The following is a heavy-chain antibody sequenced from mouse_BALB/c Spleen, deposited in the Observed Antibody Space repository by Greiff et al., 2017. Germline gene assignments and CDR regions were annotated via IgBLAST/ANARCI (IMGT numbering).Heavy chain of an antibody. CDR3: AREEGNFPY. D-gene: IGHD2-1*01. J-gene: IGHJ3*01. Sequence: QVQLQQPGAELVKPGASVKLSCKASGYTFTSYWMHWVKQRPGQGLEWIGEINPSNGRTNYNEKFKSKATLTVDKSSSTAYMQLSSLTSEDSAVYYCAREEGNFPYGGQGTLVTVSA. CDR1: GYTFTSYW. CDR2: INPSNGRT. V-gene: IGHV1S81*02.